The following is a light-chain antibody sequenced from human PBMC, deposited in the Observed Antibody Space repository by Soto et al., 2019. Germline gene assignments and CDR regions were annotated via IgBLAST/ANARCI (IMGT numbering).Light chain of an antibody. CDR2: KAS. V-gene: IGKV1-5*03. CDR1: QSISSW. J-gene: IGKJ1*01. CDR3: QHYNSYSEA. Sequence: DIQRTQSPSTLSGSVGDRVTITCRASQSISSWLAWYQQKPGKAPKLLIYKASSLESGVPSRFSGSGSGTEFTLAISSLQPDDFATYYCQHYNSYSEAFGQGTKVDIK.